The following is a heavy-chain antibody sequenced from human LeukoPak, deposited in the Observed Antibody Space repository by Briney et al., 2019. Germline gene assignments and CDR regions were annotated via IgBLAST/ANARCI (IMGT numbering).Heavy chain of an antibody. V-gene: IGHV3-74*01. D-gene: IGHD3-10*01. CDR2: INSDGSST. J-gene: IGHJ4*02. Sequence: GGSLRLSCAASGFTFSNYWMHWVRQAPGKGLVWVSRINSDGSSTNYADSVKGRFTTSRDNSKNTLYLQMNRLRAEDTAVYYCARTLGESYDSWGQGTLVTVSS. CDR1: GFTFSNYW. CDR3: ARTLGESYDS.